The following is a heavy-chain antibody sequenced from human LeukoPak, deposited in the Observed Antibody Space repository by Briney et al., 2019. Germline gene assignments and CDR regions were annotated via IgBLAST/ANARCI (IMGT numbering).Heavy chain of an antibody. CDR1: GFTFSSYE. Sequence: GGSLRLSCEASGFTFSSYEMNWFRQAPGKGLEWVSYVSKSGGTMKNADSVKGRFTVSRDNAKNSLYLQMNSLTAEDTAVYYCATAVIRGRGTMVTVSS. CDR2: VSKSGGTM. CDR3: ATAVI. V-gene: IGHV3-48*03. J-gene: IGHJ3*02.